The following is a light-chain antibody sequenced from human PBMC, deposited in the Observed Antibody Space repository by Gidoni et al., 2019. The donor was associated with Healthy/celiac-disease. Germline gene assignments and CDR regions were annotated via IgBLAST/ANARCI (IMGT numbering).Light chain of an antibody. J-gene: IGKJ5*01. CDR2: DAS. CDR1: QSVSSY. CDR3: QQRSNWPPVT. V-gene: IGKV3-11*01. Sequence: PGERATLSCRASQSVSSYLAWYQQKPGQAPRLLIYDASNRATGIPARFSGSGSGTDFTLTISSREPEDFAVYYCQQRSNWPPVTFGQGTRLEIK.